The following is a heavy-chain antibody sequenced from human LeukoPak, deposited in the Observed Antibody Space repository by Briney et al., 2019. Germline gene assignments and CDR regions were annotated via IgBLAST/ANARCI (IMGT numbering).Heavy chain of an antibody. V-gene: IGHV4-34*01. Sequence: PSETLSFTCAVYGGSFSGYYWSWIRQPPGKGLEWIGEINHSGSTNYNPSLKSRVTISVDTSKNQFSLKLSSVTAADTAVYCCARAHANVVVPAAAPYYYYYYGMDVWGQGTTVTVSS. J-gene: IGHJ6*02. CDR3: ARAHANVVVPAAAPYYYYYYGMDV. D-gene: IGHD2-2*01. CDR1: GGSFSGYY. CDR2: INHSGST.